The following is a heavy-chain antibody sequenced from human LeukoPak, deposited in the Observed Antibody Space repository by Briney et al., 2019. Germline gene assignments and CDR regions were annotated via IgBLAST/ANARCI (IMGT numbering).Heavy chain of an antibody. CDR2: IYYSGST. D-gene: IGHD5-18*01. Sequence: PSETLSLTCTVSGGSISSYYWSWIRQPPGKGLEWIGYIYYSGSTNYNPSLKSRVTISVDTSKNQFSLKLSSVTAADTAVYYCAASVATAMVPFDYWGQGTLVTVSS. CDR1: GGSISSYY. CDR3: AASVATAMVPFDY. J-gene: IGHJ4*02. V-gene: IGHV4-59*01.